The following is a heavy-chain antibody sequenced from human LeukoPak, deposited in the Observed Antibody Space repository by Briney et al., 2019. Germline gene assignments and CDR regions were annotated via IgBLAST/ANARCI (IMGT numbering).Heavy chain of an antibody. D-gene: IGHD5-24*01. Sequence: SQTLSLTCTVSGDSISSNDYYWTWIRQPPGKGLEWIVYIFHSGSTYYNPSLKSRVTISIYTSKIQFSLRLNSVTVADTAVYFCVREMAKLSRGPFDYWGQGTLVTVSS. V-gene: IGHV4-30-4*08. CDR3: VREMAKLSRGPFDY. CDR1: GDSISSNDYY. CDR2: IFHSGST. J-gene: IGHJ4*02.